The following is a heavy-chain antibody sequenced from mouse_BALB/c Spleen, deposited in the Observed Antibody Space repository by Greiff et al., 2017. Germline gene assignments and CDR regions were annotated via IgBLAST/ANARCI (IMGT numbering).Heavy chain of an antibody. CDR2: INPYNGAT. CDR1: GYSFTGYY. J-gene: IGHJ2*01. D-gene: IGHD2-14*01. CDR3: AREARGYYRYFDY. Sequence: EVQLQQSGPELVKPGASVKISCKASGYSFTGYYMHWVKQSHVKSLEWIGRINPYNGATSYNQNFKDKASLTVDKSSSTAYMELHSLTSEDSAVYYCAREARGYYRYFDYWGQGTTLTVSS. V-gene: IGHV1-31*01.